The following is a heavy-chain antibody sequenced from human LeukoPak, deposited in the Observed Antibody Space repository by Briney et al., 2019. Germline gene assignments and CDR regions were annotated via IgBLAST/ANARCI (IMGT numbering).Heavy chain of an antibody. CDR1: GGSVSDSSYY. CDR2: IYYSGST. Sequence: PSETLSLTCTVSGGSVSDSSYYWGWIRQPPGMGLEWIGSIYYSGSTYYKPSLKSRVTISTDTSRNQFSLRLTSVTAADTAVYYCARTSSSWYLRAFDIWGQGTMVTVSS. V-gene: IGHV4-39*07. D-gene: IGHD6-13*01. J-gene: IGHJ3*02. CDR3: ARTSSSWYLRAFDI.